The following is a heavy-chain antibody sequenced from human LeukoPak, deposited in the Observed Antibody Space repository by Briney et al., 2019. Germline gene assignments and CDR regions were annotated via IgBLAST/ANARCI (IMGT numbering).Heavy chain of an antibody. D-gene: IGHD1-14*01. V-gene: IGHV1-69*01. CDR1: GGTFSSYA. CDR3: ASRAPENYYYYGMDV. J-gene: IGHJ6*02. Sequence: SVKVSCKASGGTFSSYAISWVRQAPGQGPEWMGGIIPIFGTANYAQKFQGRVTITADESTSTAYMELSSLRSEDTAVYYCASRAPENYYYYGMDVWGQGTTVTVSS. CDR2: IIPIFGTA.